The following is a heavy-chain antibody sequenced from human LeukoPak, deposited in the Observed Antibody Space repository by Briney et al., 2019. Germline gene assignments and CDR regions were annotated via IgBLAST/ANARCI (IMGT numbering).Heavy chain of an antibody. J-gene: IGHJ5*02. Sequence: GSLRLSCAASGFTFNNHWMHWVRQVPGKGLGWVSRIDNDGSNTIYADSVKARFTISRDNAKNTLYLQMNSLRAEDTAMYYCSRDRPHNWFDPWGQGTLVTVSS. CDR1: GFTFNNHW. CDR3: SRDRPHNWFDP. CDR2: IDNDGSNT. V-gene: IGHV3-74*01.